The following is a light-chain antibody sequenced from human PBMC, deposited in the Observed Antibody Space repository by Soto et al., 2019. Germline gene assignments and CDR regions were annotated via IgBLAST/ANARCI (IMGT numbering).Light chain of an antibody. CDR3: QTWGSGIRV. Sequence: QLVLTQSPSASASLGASVKLTCTLSSGHSSYAIAWHQQQPEKGPRFLINLNSDGSHTKGDGIPDRFSGSSSGADRYLTISSLQSEDEADYYCQTWGSGIRVFGGGTKVTVL. J-gene: IGLJ3*02. V-gene: IGLV4-69*01. CDR1: SGHSSYA. CDR2: LNSDGSH.